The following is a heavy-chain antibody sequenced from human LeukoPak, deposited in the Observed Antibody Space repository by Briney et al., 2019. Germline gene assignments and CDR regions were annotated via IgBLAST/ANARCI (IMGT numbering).Heavy chain of an antibody. CDR1: GGTFSSYA. CDR2: VIPIFGTA. Sequence: SVKVSCRASGGTFSSYAISWVRQAPGQGLEWMGGVIPIFGTANYAQKFQGRVTITADKSTSTAYMELSSLRSEDTAVYYCARATTIAARFCFDYWGQGTLVTVSS. D-gene: IGHD6-6*01. V-gene: IGHV1-69*06. CDR3: ARATTIAARFCFDY. J-gene: IGHJ4*02.